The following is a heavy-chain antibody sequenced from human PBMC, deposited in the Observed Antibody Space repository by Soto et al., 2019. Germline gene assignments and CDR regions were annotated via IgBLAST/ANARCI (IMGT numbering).Heavy chain of an antibody. V-gene: IGHV1-46*03. J-gene: IGHJ6*04. CDR2: INPSGGST. CDR1: GYTFTSYY. CDR3: ARDLTSGLLWFGESLGV. Sequence: ASVKVSCKASGYTFTSYYMHWVRQAPGQGLEWMGIINPSGGSTSYAQKFQGRVTMTRDTSMSTVYMELSSLRSEDTAVYYCARDLTSGLLWFGESLGVWGKGTTVTVSS. D-gene: IGHD3-10*01.